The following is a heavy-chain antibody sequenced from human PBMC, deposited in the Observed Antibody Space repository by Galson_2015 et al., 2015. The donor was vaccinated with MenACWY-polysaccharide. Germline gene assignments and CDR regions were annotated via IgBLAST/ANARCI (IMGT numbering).Heavy chain of an antibody. CDR3: ARGGSGHFDY. D-gene: IGHD6-19*01. J-gene: IGHJ4*02. V-gene: IGHV3-30-3*01. CDR2: ILYDVSNE. CDR1: GFTLSSYV. Sequence: SLRLSCAASGFTLSSYVMHWVRQAPGKGLEWVAVILYDVSNEYYADSVKGRFTISRDNSKNTLYLQMNSLRPEDTAVFYCARGGSGHFDYSGQRTLVTVSS.